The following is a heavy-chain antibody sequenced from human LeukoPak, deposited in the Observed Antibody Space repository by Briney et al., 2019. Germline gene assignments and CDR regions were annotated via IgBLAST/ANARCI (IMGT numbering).Heavy chain of an antibody. Sequence: ASVKVSCKASGYTFTGYYMHWVRQAPGQGLEWMGWINPNSGGTNYAQKFQGWVTMTRDTSISTAYMELSRLRSEDTAVYYCARSIAAAYFDYWGQGTLVTVSS. CDR3: ARSIAAAYFDY. CDR1: GYTFTGYY. D-gene: IGHD6-13*01. J-gene: IGHJ4*02. V-gene: IGHV1-2*04. CDR2: INPNSGGT.